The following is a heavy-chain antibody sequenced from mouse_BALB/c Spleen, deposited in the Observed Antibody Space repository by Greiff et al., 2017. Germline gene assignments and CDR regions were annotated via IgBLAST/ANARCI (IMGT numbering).Heavy chain of an antibody. V-gene: IGHV5-9-3*01. Sequence: EVKLQESGGGLVKPGGSLKLSCAASGFTFSSYAMSWVRQTPEKRLEWVATISSGGSYTYYPDSVKGRFTISRDNAKNTLYLQMSSLRSEDTAMYYCASRRLYAYWGQGTLVTVSA. D-gene: IGHD6-1*01. J-gene: IGHJ3*01. CDR2: ISSGGSYT. CDR3: ASRRLYAY. CDR1: GFTFSSYA.